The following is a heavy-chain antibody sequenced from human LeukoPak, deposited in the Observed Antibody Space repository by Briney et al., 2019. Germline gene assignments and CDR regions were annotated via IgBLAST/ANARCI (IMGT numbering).Heavy chain of an antibody. J-gene: IGHJ5*02. Sequence: SQTLSLTCTVSGGSISSGDYYWSWIRQPPGKGLEWIGYIYYSGSTYYNPSLKSRVTISVDTSKNQFPLKLSSVTAADTAVYYCARSKYYYDSSGGFDPWGQGTLVTVSS. CDR1: GGSISSGDYY. V-gene: IGHV4-30-4*01. D-gene: IGHD3-22*01. CDR3: ARSKYYYDSSGGFDP. CDR2: IYYSGST.